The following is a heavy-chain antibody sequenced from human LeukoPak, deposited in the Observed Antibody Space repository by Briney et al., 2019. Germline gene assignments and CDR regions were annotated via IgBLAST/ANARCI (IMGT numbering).Heavy chain of an antibody. V-gene: IGHV3-30*02. CDR1: GFTFSSYG. CDR3: AKDYSKTSYYGSGTYYRPKWFDP. J-gene: IGHJ5*02. CDR2: IRYGGSNK. Sequence: GGSLRLSCAASGFTFSSYGMHWVRQAPGKGLEWVAFIRYGGSNKYYADSVKGRFTISRDNSKNTLYLQMNSLRAEDTAVYYCAKDYSKTSYYGSGTYYRPKWFDPWGQGTLVTVSS. D-gene: IGHD3-10*01.